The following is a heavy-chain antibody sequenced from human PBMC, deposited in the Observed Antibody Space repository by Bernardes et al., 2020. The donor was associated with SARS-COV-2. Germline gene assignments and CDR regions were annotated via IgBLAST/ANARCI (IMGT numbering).Heavy chain of an antibody. CDR3: ARAIIVAAFFG. CDR2: IYSGGNT. J-gene: IGHJ4*02. CDR1: GFTVSSNY. Sequence: GGSLRLSCAASGFTVSSNYMSWVRQAPGKGLEWVSLIYSGGNTFYADSLKGRFTIARDNSKNALYLQMTSRRAEDTAVYYCARAIIVAAFFGWGQVTLVTVSS. V-gene: IGHV3-66*02. D-gene: IGHD6-13*01.